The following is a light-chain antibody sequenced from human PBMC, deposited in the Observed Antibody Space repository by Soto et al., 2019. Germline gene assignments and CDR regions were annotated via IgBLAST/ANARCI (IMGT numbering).Light chain of an antibody. Sequence: VQLTQSPSSLSAFVGDRVTITCRASQGIAPYLAWVQQKPGKVPKLLIYATSTLQSGFPSRFSGSGSGTDFTLTINSLQPEDVGTYYWQKYNSAPLTFGGGTKVEIK. CDR1: QGIAPY. V-gene: IGKV1-27*01. CDR3: QKYNSAPLT. J-gene: IGKJ4*01. CDR2: ATS.